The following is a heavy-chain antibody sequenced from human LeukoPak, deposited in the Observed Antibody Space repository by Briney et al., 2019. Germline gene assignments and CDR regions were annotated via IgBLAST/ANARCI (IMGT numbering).Heavy chain of an antibody. D-gene: IGHD5-24*01. Sequence: PGGSLRLSCAASGFTFSSYGMHWVRQAPGKGLEGVAVIWYDGTNKYYADSVKGRFTISRDNSKNTLYLQMNSLSAEDTAVYYCARRDGYDFDYWGQGTLVTVSS. CDR2: IWYDGTNK. CDR3: ARRDGYDFDY. CDR1: GFTFSSYG. J-gene: IGHJ4*02. V-gene: IGHV3-33*01.